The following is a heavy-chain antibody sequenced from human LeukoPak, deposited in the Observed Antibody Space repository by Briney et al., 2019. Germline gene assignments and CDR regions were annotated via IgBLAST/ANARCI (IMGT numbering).Heavy chain of an antibody. D-gene: IGHD4-17*01. Sequence: GGSLRLSCAASGFTFSSYGMHWVRQAPGKGLEWVAVISYDGSKTYYADAVKGRITISRDNSKNTLYVQINSLRAEDTAVYYCAKEHGDYRLGDTMDVWGQGTTVTVSS. CDR2: ISYDGSKT. J-gene: IGHJ6*02. V-gene: IGHV3-30*18. CDR3: AKEHGDYRLGDTMDV. CDR1: GFTFSSYG.